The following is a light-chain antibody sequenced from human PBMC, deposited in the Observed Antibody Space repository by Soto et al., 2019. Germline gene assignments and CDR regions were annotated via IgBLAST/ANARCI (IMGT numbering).Light chain of an antibody. J-gene: IGLJ2*01. V-gene: IGLV1-47*01. CDR2: RNN. CDR1: SSNIGRNF. Sequence: QSLLTQPPSASGTPGQTVTISCSRSSSNIGRNFVYWYQQLPGTAPKLLIYRNNQRPSGVPDRFSGSQSGTSASLAISGLRSEDEADYHCAAWDDSLSGVIFGGGTKLTVL. CDR3: AAWDDSLSGVI.